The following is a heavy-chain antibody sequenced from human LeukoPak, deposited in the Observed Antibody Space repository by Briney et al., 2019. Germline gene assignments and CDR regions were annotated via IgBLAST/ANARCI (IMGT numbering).Heavy chain of an antibody. J-gene: IGHJ3*01. CDR1: GGSFSGYY. V-gene: IGHV4-34*01. CDR3: AKPSNYYGSATDAFDF. Sequence: PSETLSLTCAVYGGSFSGYYWSWIRQPPGKGLEWIGEINHSGSTNYNPSLKSRVTISVDTPKNQFSLKLSSVTAADTAVYYCAKPSNYYGSATDAFDFWGQGTMVTVSS. D-gene: IGHD3-10*01. CDR2: INHSGST.